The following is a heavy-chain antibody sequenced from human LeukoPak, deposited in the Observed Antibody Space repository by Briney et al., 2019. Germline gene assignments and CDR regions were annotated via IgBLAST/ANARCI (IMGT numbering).Heavy chain of an antibody. Sequence: GGSLRLSCAASGFTFSNAWMTWVRQAPGKGLEWVGRIYRNADGGTTDYAAPVKGRFTISRDDSKNTLYLPMNSLKTEDTTVYYCTTDSYCSTTTCYASSNYYYGLDAWGQGTSVTVSS. D-gene: IGHD2-2*01. V-gene: IGHV3-15*05. J-gene: IGHJ6*02. CDR1: GFTFSNAW. CDR2: IYRNADGGTT. CDR3: TTDSYCSTTTCYASSNYYYGLDA.